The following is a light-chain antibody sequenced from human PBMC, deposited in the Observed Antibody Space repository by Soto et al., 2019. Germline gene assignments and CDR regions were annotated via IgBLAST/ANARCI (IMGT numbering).Light chain of an antibody. CDR1: KSVRTD. CDR3: HEYNDWATTT. CDR2: GGS. Sequence: EIVMTQSPATLSVPPGDRATLSCRASKSVRTDLAWYQQKPGQAPRLLIYGGSIRAADVPARFSGSGSGTEFTLTISTLKSDDFAVDSYHEYNDWATTTFGKGTRLEIK. J-gene: IGKJ5*01. V-gene: IGKV3-15*01.